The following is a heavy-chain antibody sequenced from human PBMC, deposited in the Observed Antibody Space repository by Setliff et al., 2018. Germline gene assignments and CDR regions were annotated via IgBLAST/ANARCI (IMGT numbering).Heavy chain of an antibody. V-gene: IGHV4-34*01. Sequence: RLRETLSLTCAAYGGTFSDYYWTWIRQPPGKGLEWVGEINHRGSTNYNPSLKSRVTISVDTSKDQFSLKVISMTAADTAVYYCARGRNIAARLLDSWGQGTLVTVS. CDR2: INHRGST. CDR1: GGTFSDYY. CDR3: ARGRNIAARLLDS. D-gene: IGHD6-6*01. J-gene: IGHJ4*02.